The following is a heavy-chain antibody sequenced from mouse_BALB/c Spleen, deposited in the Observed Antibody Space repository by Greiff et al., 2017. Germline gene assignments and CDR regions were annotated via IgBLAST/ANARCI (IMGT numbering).Heavy chain of an antibody. D-gene: IGHD3-2*01. CDR2: ILPGSGST. CDR1: GYTFSSYW. CDR3: ARLGELDRSAMDY. Sequence: QVHVKQSGAELMKPGASVKISCKATGYTFSSYWIEWVKQRPGHGLEWIGEILPGSGSTNYNEKFKGKATFTADTSSNTAYMQLSSLTSEDSAVYYCARLGELDRSAMDYWGQGTSVTVSS. J-gene: IGHJ4*01. V-gene: IGHV1-9*01.